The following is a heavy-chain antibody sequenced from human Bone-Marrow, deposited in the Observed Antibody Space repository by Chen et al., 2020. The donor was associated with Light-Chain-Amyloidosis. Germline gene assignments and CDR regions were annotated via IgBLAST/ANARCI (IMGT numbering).Heavy chain of an antibody. D-gene: IGHD5-12*01. CDR1: GYTFTNYW. J-gene: IGHJ4*02. V-gene: IGHV5-51*01. CDR2: IYPDDSDS. CDR3: ARRRDGYNFDY. Sequence: EVQLEQSGPEVKKPGESLKISCKGSGYTFTNYWIGWVRQMPGKGLEWMGVIYPDDSDSRYSPSFKGYVTISANRAITSAYLQWRILKSSDTAMYYCARRRDGYNFDYWGQGTLVTVSS.